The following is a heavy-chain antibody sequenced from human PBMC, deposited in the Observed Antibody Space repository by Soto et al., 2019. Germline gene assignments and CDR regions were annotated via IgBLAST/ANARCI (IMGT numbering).Heavy chain of an antibody. Sequence: PGGSLRLCCAASGVSLSGSAMDWVCQASGKGLEWVGRIRSKANSYATAYAASVKGRFTISRDDSKNTAYLQMNSLKTEDTAVYYCTSLQAVPSNLWGQGTLVTVSS. CDR3: TSLQAVPSNL. CDR1: GVSLSGSA. V-gene: IGHV3-73*01. CDR2: IRSKANSYAT. J-gene: IGHJ4*02. D-gene: IGHD4-17*01.